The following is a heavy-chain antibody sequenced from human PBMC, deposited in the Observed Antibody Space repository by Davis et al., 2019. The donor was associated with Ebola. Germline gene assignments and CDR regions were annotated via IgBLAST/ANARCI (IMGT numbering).Heavy chain of an antibody. Sequence: PGGSLRLSCAASGFTFSSYDMHWVRQVTGKGLEWVSAIGTAGDTYYPGSVKGRFTISRENANNSLYLQMNCLRAGDTDVYYCARATFGRSSFDYWGKGTLVTVSS. CDR2: IGTAGDT. CDR3: ARATFGRSSFDY. CDR1: GFTFSSYD. D-gene: IGHD6-6*01. V-gene: IGHV3-13*01. J-gene: IGHJ4*02.